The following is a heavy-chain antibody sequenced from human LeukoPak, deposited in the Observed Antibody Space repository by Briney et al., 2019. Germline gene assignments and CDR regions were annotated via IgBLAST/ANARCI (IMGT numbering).Heavy chain of an antibody. J-gene: IGHJ4*02. Sequence: PGRSLRLSCAAPGFTFSSYGMHWVRQAPGKGLEWVAGISYDGRSKEYVDSVKGRFTISRDNSKNTLYLQMNSLRAEDTAVYYCAKDRGYSHGFDYWGQGTQLTVSS. CDR1: GFTFSSYG. V-gene: IGHV3-30*18. CDR2: ISYDGRSK. D-gene: IGHD5-18*01. CDR3: AKDRGYSHGFDY.